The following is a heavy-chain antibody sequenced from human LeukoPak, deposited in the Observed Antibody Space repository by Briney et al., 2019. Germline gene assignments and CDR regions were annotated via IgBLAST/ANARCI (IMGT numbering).Heavy chain of an antibody. J-gene: IGHJ4*02. Sequence: GGSLRLSCAASGFTFSNYWMHWVRQVPEKGLVWVSRVNPDGSDITYANSVRGRFTSSRDNSKNTLFLQMNSLRAEDTAVYYCARNFALDYWGQGTLVTVSS. V-gene: IGHV3-74*01. CDR1: GFTFSNYW. CDR2: VNPDGSDI. CDR3: ARNFALDY.